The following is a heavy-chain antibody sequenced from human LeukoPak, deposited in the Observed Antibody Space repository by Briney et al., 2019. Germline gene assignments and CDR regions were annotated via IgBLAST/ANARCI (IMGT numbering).Heavy chain of an antibody. CDR2: MNPNSGNT. CDR3: ARKPSRRFGGSHPTDWFDP. D-gene: IGHD2-15*01. J-gene: IGHJ5*02. CDR1: GYTFTSYD. V-gene: IGHV1-8*01. Sequence: GASVKVSCKASGYTFTSYDINWVRQATGQGLEWMGWMNPNSGNTGYAQKFQGRVTMTRNTSISTAYMELSSLRSEDTAVYYCARKPSRRFGGSHPTDWFDPWGQGTLVTVSS.